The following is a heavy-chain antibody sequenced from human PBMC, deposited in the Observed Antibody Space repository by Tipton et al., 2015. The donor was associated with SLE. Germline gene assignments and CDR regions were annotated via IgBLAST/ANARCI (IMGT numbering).Heavy chain of an antibody. D-gene: IGHD4-17*01. CDR3: ASQATVTPK. J-gene: IGHJ4*02. CDR2: LYAGGST. Sequence: TLSLTCTVSGDSISSGDYYWNWIRQHPGKGLEWVGSLYAGGSTYFHPSLKSRASISADASKNHFSLKLNSVTAADTAVYYCASQATVTPKWGQGTLVTVSS. CDR1: GDSISSGDYY. V-gene: IGHV4-39*02.